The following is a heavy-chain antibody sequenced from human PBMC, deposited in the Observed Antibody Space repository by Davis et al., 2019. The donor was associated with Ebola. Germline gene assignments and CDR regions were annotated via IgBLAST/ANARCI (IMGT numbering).Heavy chain of an antibody. Sequence: AASVKVSCKASGYTFTNYYMHWVRQAPGQGLEWMGRIIPILGIANYAQKFQGRVTITRDMSTSTAYMELSSLRSEDTAVYYCAAETMRLAYYGMDVWGQGTTVTVSS. CDR1: GYTFTNYY. CDR2: IIPILGIA. J-gene: IGHJ6*02. D-gene: IGHD1-1*01. V-gene: IGHV1-46*01. CDR3: AAETMRLAYYGMDV.